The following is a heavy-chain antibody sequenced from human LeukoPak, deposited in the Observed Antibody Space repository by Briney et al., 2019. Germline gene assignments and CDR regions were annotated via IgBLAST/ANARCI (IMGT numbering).Heavy chain of an antibody. Sequence: SETLSLTCTVSGYSISSGYYWGWIRQPPGKGLEWIGSIYHSGSTYYNPSLKSRVTISVDTSKNQFPLKLSSVTAADTAVYYCARVGDDYYMDVWGKGTTVTVSS. CDR1: GYSISSGYY. CDR3: ARVGDDYYMDV. J-gene: IGHJ6*03. V-gene: IGHV4-38-2*02. CDR2: IYHSGST. D-gene: IGHD4-17*01.